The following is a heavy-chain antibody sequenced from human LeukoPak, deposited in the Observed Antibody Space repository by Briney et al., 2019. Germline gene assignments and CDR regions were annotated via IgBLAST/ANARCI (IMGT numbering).Heavy chain of an antibody. D-gene: IGHD6-19*01. CDR1: GYTLTELS. Sequence: ASVKVSCKVSGYTLTELSMHWVRQAPGKGLEWMGGFDPEDGETIYAQKFQGRVTMTEDTSTDTAYMELSSLRSEDTAVYYCATVLRGLGGIAVAGTFDYWGQGTLVTVSS. V-gene: IGHV1-24*01. CDR2: FDPEDGET. CDR3: ATVLRGLGGIAVAGTFDY. J-gene: IGHJ4*02.